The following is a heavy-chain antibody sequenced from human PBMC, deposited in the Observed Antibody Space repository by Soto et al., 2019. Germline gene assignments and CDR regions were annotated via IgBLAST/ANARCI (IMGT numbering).Heavy chain of an antibody. CDR1: GFTFSSYD. CDR2: IGTAGDT. CDR3: ARASLAWSLDP. D-gene: IGHD3-3*01. Sequence: EVQLVESGGGLVQPGGSLRLSCAASGFTFSSYDMHWVRQATGKGLEWVSAIGTAGDTYYPGSVKGRFTIARENAKNSLYLQMNSLRAGDTAVYYCARASLAWSLDPWGQGTLVTVSS. V-gene: IGHV3-13*04. J-gene: IGHJ5*02.